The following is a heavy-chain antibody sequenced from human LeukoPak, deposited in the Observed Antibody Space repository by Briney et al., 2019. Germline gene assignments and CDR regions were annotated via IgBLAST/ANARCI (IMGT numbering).Heavy chain of an antibody. Sequence: SETLSLTCAVSGGSISSYYWSWIRQPPGKGLEWIGHIYYSGSTNYNPSLKSRVTISVDTSENQFSLKLSSVTAADTAVYYCARGSKAARNDAFDIRGQGTMVTVSS. V-gene: IGHV4-59*01. CDR2: IYYSGST. J-gene: IGHJ3*02. CDR1: GGSISSYY. CDR3: ARGSKAARNDAFDI. D-gene: IGHD6-6*01.